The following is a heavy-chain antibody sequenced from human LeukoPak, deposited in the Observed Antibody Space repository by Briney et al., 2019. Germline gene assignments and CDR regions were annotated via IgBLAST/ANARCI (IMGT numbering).Heavy chain of an antibody. CDR3: AKDSKVAGRYYYYGMDV. D-gene: IGHD6-19*01. CDR1: GFTFSSYG. Sequence: GGSLRLSCAASGFTFSSYGMHWVRQAPGKGLEWVAVISYDGSNKYYADSVKGRFTISRDNSENTLYLQMNSLRAEDTAVYYCAKDSKVAGRYYYYGMDVWGQGTTVTVSS. V-gene: IGHV3-30*18. J-gene: IGHJ6*02. CDR2: ISYDGSNK.